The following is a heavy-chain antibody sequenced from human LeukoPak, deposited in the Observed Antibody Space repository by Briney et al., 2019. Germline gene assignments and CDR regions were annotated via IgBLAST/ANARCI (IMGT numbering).Heavy chain of an antibody. CDR3: AAQGPDSSGYLVVY. V-gene: IGHV4-34*01. CDR1: GGSFSGYY. J-gene: IGHJ4*02. CDR2: INHSGST. Sequence: SETLSLTCAVYGGSFSGYYWRWIRQPPGKGLEGIGEINHSGSTNYNPSLKSRVTISVDTSKNQFSLKLSSVTAADTAVYYCAAQGPDSSGYLVVYWGQGTLVTVSS. D-gene: IGHD3-22*01.